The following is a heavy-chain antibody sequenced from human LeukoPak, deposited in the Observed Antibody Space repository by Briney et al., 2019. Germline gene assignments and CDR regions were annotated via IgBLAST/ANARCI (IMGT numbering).Heavy chain of an antibody. V-gene: IGHV7-4-1*02. D-gene: IGHD2-2*01. CDR3: ARGGGGSSTSCLDP. J-gene: IGHJ5*02. CDR2: INTNTGNP. CDR1: GYTFTSYA. Sequence: ASVKVSCKASGYTFTSYAMNWVRQAPGQGLEWMGWINTNTGNPTYAQGFTGRFVFSLDTSASTAYLQISSLKAEDTAVYYCARGGGGSSTSCLDPWGQGTLVTVSS.